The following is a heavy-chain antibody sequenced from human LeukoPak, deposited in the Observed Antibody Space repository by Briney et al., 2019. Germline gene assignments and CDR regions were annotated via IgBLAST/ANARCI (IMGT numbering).Heavy chain of an antibody. J-gene: IGHJ6*03. Sequence: PSETLSLTCTVSGGSISSYYWSWLRQPAGKGLEWIGRIYTSGSTNYNPSLTSRVTMSVDTSKNQFSLKLSSVTAADTAVYYCASVVVAATQDYYYYYMDVWGKGTTVTVSS. CDR2: IYTSGST. CDR1: GGSISSYY. V-gene: IGHV4-4*07. D-gene: IGHD2-15*01. CDR3: ASVVVAATQDYYYYYMDV.